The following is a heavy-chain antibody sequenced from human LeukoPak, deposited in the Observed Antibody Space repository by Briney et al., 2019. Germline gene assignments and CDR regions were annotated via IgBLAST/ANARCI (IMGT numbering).Heavy chain of an antibody. CDR2: IRYDGSNK. Sequence: GGSLRLSCAASGFTFSSYGMHWVRQAPGKGLEWVAFIRYDGSNKYYADSVKGRFTISRDNSKNTLYLQMNSLRAEDTAVYYCRSGWDPRDGYWGQGTLVTVSS. CDR3: RSGWDPRDGY. J-gene: IGHJ4*02. D-gene: IGHD6-19*01. V-gene: IGHV3-30*02. CDR1: GFTFSSYG.